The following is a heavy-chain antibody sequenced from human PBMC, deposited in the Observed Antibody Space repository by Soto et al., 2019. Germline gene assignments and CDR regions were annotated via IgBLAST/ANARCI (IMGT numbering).Heavy chain of an antibody. Sequence: QVQLVQSGAEVKTPGASVKVSCRASGYSFRTHGISWVRQAPGQRLEWMGWISTYDDKTNFPQKFQGRITMTTDTSTSTAYMELRSLRSDDTAVYFCARDLGYCNSSGCFRNWFDPWGQGTLVTVSS. CDR2: ISTYDDKT. D-gene: IGHD2-15*01. J-gene: IGHJ5*02. CDR3: ARDLGYCNSSGCFRNWFDP. V-gene: IGHV1-18*01. CDR1: GYSFRTHG.